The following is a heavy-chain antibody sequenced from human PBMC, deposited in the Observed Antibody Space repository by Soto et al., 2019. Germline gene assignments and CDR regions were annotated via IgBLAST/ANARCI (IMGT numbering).Heavy chain of an antibody. J-gene: IGHJ6*02. CDR2: IYHSGST. Sequence: QLQLQESGSGLVKPSQTLSLTCAVSGGSISSGGYSWSWLRQPPWKGLEWIGYIYHSGSTYYYPSLKSRVTISVDRSKNQFSLKLSSVTAADTAVYYCARAGSGDYDYYGMDVWGQGTTVTVSS. CDR1: GGSISSGGYS. V-gene: IGHV4-30-2*01. D-gene: IGHD1-26*01. CDR3: ARAGSGDYDYYGMDV.